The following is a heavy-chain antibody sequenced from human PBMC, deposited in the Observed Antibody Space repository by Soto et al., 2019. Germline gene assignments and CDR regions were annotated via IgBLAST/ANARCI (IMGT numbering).Heavy chain of an antibody. CDR2: ISSRSDI. CDR1: GFTFSNYS. D-gene: IGHD2-2*02. J-gene: IGHJ6*02. CDR3: AREYTAWPLAYGLDV. Sequence: GGSLRLSCVSSGFTFSNYSINWVRQAPGKGLEWVSSISSRSDIYYADSVKGRFTISSDNAKNSVSLQMNSLRAEDTAVYYCAREYTAWPLAYGLDVWGQGTTVTVSS. V-gene: IGHV3-21*01.